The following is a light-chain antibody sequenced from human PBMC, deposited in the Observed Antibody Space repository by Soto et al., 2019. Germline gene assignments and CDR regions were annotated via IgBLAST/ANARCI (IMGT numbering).Light chain of an antibody. V-gene: IGKV4-1*01. Sequence: DIVMTQSPDSLAVSLGERATINCKSSQSVLYSSSNKNYLAWYQQKPGQPPKLLISWASTRESGVPDRFSGSGSGTDFTLTISSLQAEDVAVYYCQQYYSNPRTLGQGTKVAIK. CDR3: QQYYSNPRT. CDR2: WAS. CDR1: QSVLYSSSNKNY. J-gene: IGKJ1*01.